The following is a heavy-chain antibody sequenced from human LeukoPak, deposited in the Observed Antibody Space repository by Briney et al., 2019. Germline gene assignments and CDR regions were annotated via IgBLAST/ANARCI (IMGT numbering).Heavy chain of an antibody. J-gene: IGHJ3*02. CDR3: ARAHDILTGYYRPFGAFDI. CDR1: GYTFIGYY. D-gene: IGHD3-9*01. Sequence: ASVKVSCKASGYTFIGYYMHWVRQAPGQGLEWMGWINPNSGGTHYAQKFQDWVTMTRDTSISTAYMELSRLRSDDTAVYYCARAHDILTGYYRPFGAFDIWGQGTIVTVSS. CDR2: INPNSGGT. V-gene: IGHV1-2*04.